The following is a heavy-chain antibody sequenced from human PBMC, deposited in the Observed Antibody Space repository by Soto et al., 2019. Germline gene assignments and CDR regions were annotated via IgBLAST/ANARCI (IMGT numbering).Heavy chain of an antibody. CDR2: ISGSGGST. J-gene: IGHJ4*02. Sequence: EVQLLESGGDLVQPGGSLGLSCAAPEFTFTNYAMGWVRQAPGKGLEWVSVISGSGGSTYYADSVKGRFTISRDNSKNTLYLQMNSLRADDTAVYYCAKAGGDCSGGSCYSGFFHYWGQGTLVTVSS. CDR1: EFTFTNYA. V-gene: IGHV3-23*01. CDR3: AKAGGDCSGGSCYSGFFHY. D-gene: IGHD2-15*01.